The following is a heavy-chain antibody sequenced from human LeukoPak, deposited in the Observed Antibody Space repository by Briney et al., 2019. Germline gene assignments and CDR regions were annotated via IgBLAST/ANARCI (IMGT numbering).Heavy chain of an antibody. Sequence: SETLSLTCTVSGGSISSYYWSWIRQPPGKGLEWIGYIYYSGSTNYNPSLKSRVTISVDTSKNQFSLKLSSVAAADTAVYYCARHGSGCYYNFYYWGQGTLVTVSS. CDR1: GGSISSYY. D-gene: IGHD3-10*01. CDR2: IYYSGST. V-gene: IGHV4-59*01. CDR3: ARHGSGCYYNFYY. J-gene: IGHJ4*02.